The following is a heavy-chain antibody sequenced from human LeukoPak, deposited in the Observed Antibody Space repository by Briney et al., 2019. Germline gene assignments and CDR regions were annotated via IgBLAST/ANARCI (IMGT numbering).Heavy chain of an antibody. V-gene: IGHV3-23*01. CDR3: AKAPRSGDWYFDL. CDR1: GFTFSSYA. CDR2: ISASGGST. D-gene: IGHD1-26*01. Sequence: PGGSLRLSCAASGFTFSSYAMSWVRQAPGKGLEWVSSISASGGSTYYADSVKGRFTISRDNSKNTLYLQMNSLRAEDTAVYYCAKAPRSGDWYFDLWGRGTLVTVSS. J-gene: IGHJ2*01.